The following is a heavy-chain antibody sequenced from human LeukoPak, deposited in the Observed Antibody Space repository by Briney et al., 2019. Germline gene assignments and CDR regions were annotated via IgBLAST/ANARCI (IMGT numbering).Heavy chain of an antibody. CDR2: INPNSGGT. D-gene: IGHD6-19*01. CDR3: ARDGVAGTFDAFDI. J-gene: IGHJ3*02. Sequence: ASVKVSCKASGYTFTGYYMHWVRQAPGQGLEWMGWINPNSGGTNYAQKFQGRVTMTRDTSISTAYMELSRLRSDDTAVYYCARDGVAGTFDAFDIWGQGTMVTVSS. V-gene: IGHV1-2*02. CDR1: GYTFTGYY.